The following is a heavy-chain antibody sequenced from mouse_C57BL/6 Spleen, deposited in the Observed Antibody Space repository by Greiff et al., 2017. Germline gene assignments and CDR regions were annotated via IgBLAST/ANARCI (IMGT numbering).Heavy chain of an antibody. J-gene: IGHJ1*03. D-gene: IGHD1-1*01. CDR2: INPNNGGT. V-gene: IGHV1-22*01. Sequence: EVQLQQSGPELVKPGASVKMSCKASGYTFTDYNMHWVKQSHGKSLEWIGYINPNNGGTSYNQKFKGKATLTVNKSSSTAYMELRSLTSEDSAVYYCARRSLDYYGSSYGYFDVWGTGTTVTVSS. CDR3: ARRSLDYYGSSYGYFDV. CDR1: GYTFTDYN.